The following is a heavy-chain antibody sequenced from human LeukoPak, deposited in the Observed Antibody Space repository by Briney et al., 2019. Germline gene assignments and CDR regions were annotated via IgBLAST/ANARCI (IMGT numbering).Heavy chain of an antibody. CDR3: ARVHSSSWYFITRSGPNNWFNP. Sequence: GGSLRLSCAASGFTFSSYSMNWVRQAPGKGLEWVSSISRSSSYIYYADSVKGRFTISRDNAENSLYLQMNSLRAEDTAVYYCARVHSSSWYFITRSGPNNWFNPWGQGTLVTVSS. D-gene: IGHD6-13*01. J-gene: IGHJ5*02. V-gene: IGHV3-21*01. CDR2: ISRSSSYI. CDR1: GFTFSSYS.